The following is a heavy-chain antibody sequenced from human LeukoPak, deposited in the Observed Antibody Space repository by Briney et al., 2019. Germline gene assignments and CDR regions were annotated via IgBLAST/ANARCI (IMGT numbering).Heavy chain of an antibody. J-gene: IGHJ5*02. V-gene: IGHV3-11*03. Sequence: GGSLRLSCAAYGLTFSDYYMSWNRQAPGKGLEWVSYISSSSSYTNYGDSVKGRFTISRDNAKKSLYLQMSSLRAEDTAIYCCAMRATGCPNWFDPWGQGTLVTVSS. D-gene: IGHD3-9*01. CDR3: AMRATGCPNWFDP. CDR1: GLTFSDYY. CDR2: ISSSSSYT.